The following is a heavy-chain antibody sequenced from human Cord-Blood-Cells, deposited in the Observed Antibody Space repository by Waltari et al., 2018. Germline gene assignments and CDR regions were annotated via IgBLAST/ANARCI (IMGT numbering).Heavy chain of an antibody. J-gene: IGHJ3*02. CDR3: ARVMGLDAFDI. CDR1: GFTFSSCW. V-gene: IGHV3-7*01. CDR2: IKQDGSEK. Sequence: EVQLVESGGGLVQTGGALRLSCAASGFTFSSCWISWVRQAPGKGLEWVANIKQDGSEKYYVDSVKGRFTISRDNAKNSLYLQMNSLRAEDTAVYYCARVMGLDAFDIWGQGTMVTVSS.